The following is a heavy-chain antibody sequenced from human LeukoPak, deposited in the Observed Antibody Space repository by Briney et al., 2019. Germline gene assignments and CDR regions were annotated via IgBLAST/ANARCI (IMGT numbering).Heavy chain of an antibody. CDR2: IKQDGSEK. CDR1: GFIFSSYW. V-gene: IGHV3-7*01. D-gene: IGHD5-24*01. Sequence: RAGGSLRLSCAASGFIFSSYWMSWVRQAPGKGLEWVANIKQDGSEKYYVDSVKGRFTISRDNAKNSLYLQMNSLRAEDTAVYYCARDRGRDGYEFDYWGQGTLVTVSS. J-gene: IGHJ4*02. CDR3: ARDRGRDGYEFDY.